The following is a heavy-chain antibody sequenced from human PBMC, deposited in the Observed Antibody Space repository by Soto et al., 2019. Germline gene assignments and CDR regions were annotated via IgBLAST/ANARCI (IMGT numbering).Heavy chain of an antibody. CDR2: IYYSGST. Sequence: SETLSLTCTVSGGSVSSGSYYCSWVRQPPVTGLVWIGYIYYSGSTNYNPSLKSRVTISVDTSKNQFSLKLSSVTAADTAVYYCARAGSYYYDSSGYFDYWGQGTLVTVSS. CDR3: ARAGSYYYDSSGYFDY. CDR1: GGSVSSGSYY. J-gene: IGHJ4*02. D-gene: IGHD3-22*01. V-gene: IGHV4-61*01.